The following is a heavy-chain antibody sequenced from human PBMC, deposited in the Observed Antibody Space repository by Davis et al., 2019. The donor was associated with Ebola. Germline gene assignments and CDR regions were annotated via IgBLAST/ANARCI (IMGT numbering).Heavy chain of an antibody. CDR3: AREGLDDYFNGMDV. Sequence: GGSLRLSCAASGFTFSRYSMNWVRQAPGKGLEWVSYIGSSSSIIEYADSVKGRFTISRDNGKNSLYLQMNNLRDEDTAVYYCAREGLDDYFNGMDVWGQGTTVTVSS. J-gene: IGHJ6*02. D-gene: IGHD4/OR15-4a*01. V-gene: IGHV3-48*02. CDR2: IGSSSSII. CDR1: GFTFSRYS.